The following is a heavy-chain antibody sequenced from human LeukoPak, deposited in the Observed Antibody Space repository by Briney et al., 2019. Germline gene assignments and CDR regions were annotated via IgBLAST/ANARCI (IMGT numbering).Heavy chain of an antibody. D-gene: IGHD6-19*01. J-gene: IGHJ4*02. CDR1: GGSFSGYY. CDR3: ARDWSSGPTDY. CDR2: INHSGST. Sequence: SETLSLTCAVYGGSFSGYYWSRIRQPPGKGLEWIGEINHSGSTNYNPSLKSRVTISVDTSKNQFSLKLSSVTAADTAVYYCARDWSSGPTDYWGQGTLVTVSS. V-gene: IGHV4-34*01.